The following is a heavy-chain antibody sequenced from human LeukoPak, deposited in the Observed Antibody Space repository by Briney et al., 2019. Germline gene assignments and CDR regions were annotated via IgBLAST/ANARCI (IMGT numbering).Heavy chain of an antibody. Sequence: ASVKVSCKASGYTFTSYGISWVRQAPGQGLEWMGWISAYNGNTNYAQKLQGRVTMTTDTSTSTAYMELRSLRSDDTAVYYCARIPAGIGGATMYFDYWGQGTLVSVSS. CDR2: ISAYNGNT. V-gene: IGHV1-18*01. CDR1: GYTFTSYG. D-gene: IGHD1-26*01. CDR3: ARIPAGIGGATMYFDY. J-gene: IGHJ4*02.